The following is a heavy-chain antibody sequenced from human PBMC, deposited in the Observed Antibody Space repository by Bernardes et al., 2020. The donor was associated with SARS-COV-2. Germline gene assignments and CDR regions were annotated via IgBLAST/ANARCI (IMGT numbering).Heavy chain of an antibody. J-gene: IGHJ6*02. V-gene: IGHV3-30*18. CDR1: GFTFSSYG. D-gene: IGHD3-3*01. CDR3: AKDRAITIFGVTNPYYYYGMDV. Sequence: GGSLRLSCAASGFTFSSYGMHWVRQAPGKGLEWVAVISYDGSNKYYADSVKGRFTISRDNSKNTLYLQMNSLRAEDTAVYYCAKDRAITIFGVTNPYYYYGMDVWGQGTTVTVSS. CDR2: ISYDGSNK.